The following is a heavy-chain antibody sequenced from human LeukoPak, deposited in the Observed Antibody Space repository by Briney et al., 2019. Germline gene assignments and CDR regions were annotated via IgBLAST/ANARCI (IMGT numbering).Heavy chain of an antibody. Sequence: GGSLRLSCAASGFTFSSYTMSWVRQAPGKGLEWVSSISSYSNYMYYADSVKGRFTISRDNARNSLYLQMNSLRADDTAVYYCARSGRGYSYGYPEGYWGQGTLVTVSS. J-gene: IGHJ4*02. CDR2: ISSYSNYM. V-gene: IGHV3-21*01. CDR3: ARSGRGYSYGYPEGY. CDR1: GFTFSSYT. D-gene: IGHD5-18*01.